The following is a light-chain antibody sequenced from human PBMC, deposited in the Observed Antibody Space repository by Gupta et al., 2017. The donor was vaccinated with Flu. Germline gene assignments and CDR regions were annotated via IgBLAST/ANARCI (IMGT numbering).Light chain of an antibody. Sequence: TQLTQSQSSLSASIGERVTITCQASQGIKNYLNWYQQKPGKAPKLLIYDASNLETWVPSRFSGSGSGTYFTFTISRLQPEDAATYFCHQDDDLPPTFGQGTKLEIK. CDR2: DAS. J-gene: IGKJ2*01. CDR1: QGIKNY. CDR3: HQDDDLPPT. V-gene: IGKV1-33*01.